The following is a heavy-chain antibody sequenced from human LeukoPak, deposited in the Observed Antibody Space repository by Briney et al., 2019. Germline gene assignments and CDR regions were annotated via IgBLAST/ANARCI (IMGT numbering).Heavy chain of an antibody. CDR2: IYYSGST. V-gene: IGHV4-59*12. Sequence: SETLSLTCTVSGGSISSYYWSWIRQPPGKGLEWIGYIYYSGSTNYNPSLKSRVTISVDTSKNQFSLKLSSVTAADTAVYYCAREGYCSSTSCYFQGVYFQHWGQGTLVTVSS. D-gene: IGHD2-2*01. J-gene: IGHJ1*01. CDR1: GGSISSYY. CDR3: AREGYCSSTSCYFQGVYFQH.